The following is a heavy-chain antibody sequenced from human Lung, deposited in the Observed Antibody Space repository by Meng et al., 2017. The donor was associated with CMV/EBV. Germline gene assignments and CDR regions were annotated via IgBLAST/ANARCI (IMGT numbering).Heavy chain of an antibody. Sequence: GESXKISCAASGFTFGSYAMTWVRQAPGKGLQWVSSISGNGYSTYYADSVKGRFTISRDNSNNTLFLQMNSLRADDTAVYYCAKDRHTSSAPYYFDSWVQGAXVTGSS. J-gene: IGHJ4*02. CDR3: AKDRHTSSAPYYFDS. CDR1: GFTFGSYA. V-gene: IGHV3-23*01. CDR2: ISGNGYST.